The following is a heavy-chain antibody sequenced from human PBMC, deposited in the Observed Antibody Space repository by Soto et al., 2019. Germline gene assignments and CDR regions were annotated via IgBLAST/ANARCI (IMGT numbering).Heavy chain of an antibody. CDR2: IYHSGST. J-gene: IGHJ6*02. CDR3: AREGVTRNYYYYGMDV. V-gene: IGHV4-4*02. CDR1: GGSISSSNW. D-gene: IGHD2-21*02. Sequence: PSETLSLTCAVSGGSISSSNWWSWVRQPPGKGMEWIGEIYHSGSTNYNPYLKSRVTISVDKSKNQFSLKLSSVTAADTVVYYCAREGVTRNYYYYGMDVWGQGTTVT.